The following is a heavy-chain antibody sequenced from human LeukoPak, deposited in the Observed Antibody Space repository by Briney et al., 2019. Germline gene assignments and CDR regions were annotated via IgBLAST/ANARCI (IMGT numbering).Heavy chain of an antibody. D-gene: IGHD3-10*01. V-gene: IGHV3-21*01. CDR1: GSLSGYA. CDR2: ISSSGSYI. Sequence: GGSLRLSCEASGSLSGYAMSWVRQAPGKGLEWVLSISSSGSYIYYADSVKGRFTISRDNAKNSLYLQMNSLRAEDTAVYYCARGESLGCWGQGTLVTVSS. J-gene: IGHJ4*02. CDR3: ARGESLGC.